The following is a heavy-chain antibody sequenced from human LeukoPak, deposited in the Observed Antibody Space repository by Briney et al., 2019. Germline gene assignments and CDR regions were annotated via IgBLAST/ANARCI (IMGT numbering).Heavy chain of an antibody. D-gene: IGHD2-8*01. V-gene: IGHV3-21*01. CDR1: GFTFSSYS. CDR3: ARDGMYAIDWFDP. J-gene: IGHJ5*02. Sequence: KTGGSLRRSCAASGFTFSSYSMNWVRQAPGKGLEWVSSISSSSSYIYYADSVKGRFTISRDNAKNSLYLQMNSLRAEDTAVYYCARDGMYAIDWFDPWGQGTLATVSS. CDR2: ISSSSSYI.